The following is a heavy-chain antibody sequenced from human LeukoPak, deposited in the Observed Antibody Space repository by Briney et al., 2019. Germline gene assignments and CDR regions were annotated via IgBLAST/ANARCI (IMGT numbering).Heavy chain of an antibody. V-gene: IGHV3-9*01. Sequence: GGSLRLSCAASGFTFDDYAMHWVRQAPGKGLEWVSGISWNSGSIGYADSVKGRFTISRDNAKNSLYLQMNSLRAKDTALYYCAKDIGAAVAGTLSFFAFDIWGQGTMVTVSS. CDR3: AKDIGAAVAGTLSFFAFDI. CDR1: GFTFDDYA. D-gene: IGHD6-19*01. CDR2: ISWNSGSI. J-gene: IGHJ3*02.